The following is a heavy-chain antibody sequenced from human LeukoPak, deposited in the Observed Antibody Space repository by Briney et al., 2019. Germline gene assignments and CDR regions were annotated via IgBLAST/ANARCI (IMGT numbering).Heavy chain of an antibody. J-gene: IGHJ4*02. CDR2: IWYDGSNK. D-gene: IGHD6-13*01. CDR1: GFTFSSYG. CDR3: ARGSSSWDY. V-gene: IGHV3-33*01. Sequence: GGSLRLSCAASGFTFSSYGMLWVRQAPGKGLEWVAVIWYDGSNKYYADSVKGRFTISRDNSKTTLYLQLNSLRAEDTAVYYCARGSSSWDYWGQGTLVTVSS.